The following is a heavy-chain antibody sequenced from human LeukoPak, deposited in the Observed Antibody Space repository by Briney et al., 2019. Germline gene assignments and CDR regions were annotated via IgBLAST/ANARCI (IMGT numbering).Heavy chain of an antibody. Sequence: SSYIYYADSVKGRFTISRDNAKNSLYLQMNSLRAEDTAVYYCARDSGYYDSSGYPSHHFDYWGQGTLVTVSS. J-gene: IGHJ4*02. CDR2: SSYI. V-gene: IGHV3-21*01. CDR3: ARDSGYYDSSGYPSHHFDY. D-gene: IGHD3-22*01.